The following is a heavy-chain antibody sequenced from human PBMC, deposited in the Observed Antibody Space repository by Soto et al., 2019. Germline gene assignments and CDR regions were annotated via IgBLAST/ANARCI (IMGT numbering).Heavy chain of an antibody. Sequence: QMQLQESGPRLVKPSETLSLTCAVSSASISSEQRWSWVRQPPGKGLEWIGEIHHSGSTNNNPSLKSRVTXSXXKSKNQFALNLSSVTAADTAVDYCARSFGWDAIDQWGQGTLVTVSS. V-gene: IGHV4-4*02. J-gene: IGHJ4*02. CDR1: SASISSEQR. CDR3: ARSFGWDAIDQ. D-gene: IGHD6-19*01. CDR2: IHHSGST.